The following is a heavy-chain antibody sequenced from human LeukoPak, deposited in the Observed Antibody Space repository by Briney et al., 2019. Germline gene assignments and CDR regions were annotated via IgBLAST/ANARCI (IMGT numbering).Heavy chain of an antibody. CDR3: ARVVKTYYYGSGSRRPNWFDP. J-gene: IGHJ5*02. CDR2: IYHSGST. Sequence: KSSETLSLTCTVSGYSISSGYYWGWIRQPPGKGLEWIGSIYHSGSTYYNPSLKSRVTISVDTSKNQFSLKLSSVTAADTAVYYCARVVKTYYYGSGSRRPNWFDPWGQGTLVTVSS. V-gene: IGHV4-38-2*02. D-gene: IGHD3-10*01. CDR1: GYSISSGYY.